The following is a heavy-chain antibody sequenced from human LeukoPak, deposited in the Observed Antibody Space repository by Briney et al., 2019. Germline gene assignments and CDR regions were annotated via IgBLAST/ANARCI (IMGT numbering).Heavy chain of an antibody. CDR2: ISVSGGST. D-gene: IGHD3-22*01. J-gene: IGHJ3*02. V-gene: IGHV3-23*01. CDR1: GFTFSNYA. Sequence: GGFLRLSCTASGFTFSNYAMSWVRQAPGKGLEWVSAISVSGGSTYYADSVKGRFTISRDNSENTLYLQMSSLRAEDTAIYYCAKELSGITMIVVSSFDIWGQGTMVTVSS. CDR3: AKELSGITMIVVSSFDI.